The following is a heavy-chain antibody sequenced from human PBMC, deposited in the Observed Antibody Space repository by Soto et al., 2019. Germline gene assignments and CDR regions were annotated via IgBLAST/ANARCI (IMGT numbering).Heavy chain of an antibody. CDR2: VSGSGSNT. Sequence: EVQLLESGGGVVQPGGSLRLSCAASGFTFSNYGMSWVRLTPGKGLEWVAGVSGSGSNTYYADSVKGRFTVTRDNSKETVFLQMNSLRDGDTAIYYCAKDMDLFIEVVPAATGSFDFWGQGTLVIVSS. CDR1: GFTFSNYG. V-gene: IGHV3-23*01. J-gene: IGHJ4*02. CDR3: AKDMDLFIEVVPAATGSFDF. D-gene: IGHD2-2*01.